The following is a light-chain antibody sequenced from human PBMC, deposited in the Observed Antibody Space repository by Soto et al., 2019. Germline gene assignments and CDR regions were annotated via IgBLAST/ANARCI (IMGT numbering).Light chain of an antibody. CDR3: QQFNSYPIT. J-gene: IGKJ5*01. CDR1: QDIRGA. Sequence: AIPVTQSPSSLSASVGDRVTITCRASQDIRGALAWYQQKPGKAPKLLIYDVSTLENEVPSRFSGSSSGTQFTLTISSLQPADFGTYYCQQFNSYPITFGHGTRLEIK. V-gene: IGKV1-13*02. CDR2: DVS.